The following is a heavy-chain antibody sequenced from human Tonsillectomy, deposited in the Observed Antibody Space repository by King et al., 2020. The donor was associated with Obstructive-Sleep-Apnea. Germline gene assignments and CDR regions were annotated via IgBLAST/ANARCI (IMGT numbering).Heavy chain of an antibody. Sequence: VQLVESGGGLVQPGRFLRLSCTASGFTFGDYAMSWFRQAPGKGLEWVGFIRSKAYGGTTEYAASVKGRFTISRDDSKRIAYLQMNSLKTEDTAVYYCTRTPYSSSWAWDAFDIWGQGTMVTVSS. V-gene: IGHV3-49*03. CDR1: GFTFGDYA. D-gene: IGHD6-13*01. J-gene: IGHJ3*02. CDR2: IRSKAYGGTT. CDR3: TRTPYSSSWAWDAFDI.